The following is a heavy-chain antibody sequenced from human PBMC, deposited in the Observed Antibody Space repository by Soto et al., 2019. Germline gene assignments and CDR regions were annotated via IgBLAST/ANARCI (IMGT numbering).Heavy chain of an antibody. V-gene: IGHV3-21*01. CDR3: ARGRNSGYEH. J-gene: IGHJ4*02. D-gene: IGHD1-26*01. CDR1: GFSFSSYT. CDR2: ISSSSSYK. Sequence: EVQLVESGGGLVKPGGSLRLSCAASGFSFSSYTMNWVRQAPGKGLQWVSSISSSSSYKDYADSLKGRVTISRDNAKNSLYLEMNGLRAEDAAVYYCARGRNSGYEHWGQGTLVIVSS.